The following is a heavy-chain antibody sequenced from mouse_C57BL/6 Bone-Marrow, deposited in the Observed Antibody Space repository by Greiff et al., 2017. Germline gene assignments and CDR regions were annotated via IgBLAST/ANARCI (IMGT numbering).Heavy chain of an antibody. V-gene: IGHV1-78*01. J-gene: IGHJ3*01. Sequence: QVQLQQSDAELVKPGASVTISCKVSGYTFTDHTIHWMKQRPEKGLEWIGYIYPRDGSTKYNEKFKGKATLTADKSSSTAYMQLNSLTSEDSAVYYGARPQAYYSDWGFAYWGQGTLVTVSA. CDR3: ARPQAYYSDWGFAY. CDR2: IYPRDGST. D-gene: IGHD2-12*01. CDR1: GYTFTDHT.